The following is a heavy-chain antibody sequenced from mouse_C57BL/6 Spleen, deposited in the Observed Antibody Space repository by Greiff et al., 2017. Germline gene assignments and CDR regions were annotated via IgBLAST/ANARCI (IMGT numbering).Heavy chain of an antibody. Sequence: EVKLVESEGGLVQPGSSMKLSCTASGFTFSDYYMAWVRQVPEKGLEWVANINYDGSSTYYLDSLKSRFIISRDNAKNILYLQMSSLKSEDTATYYCAREGVGLYYFDYWGQGTTLTVSS. CDR1: GFTFSDYY. CDR2: INYDGSST. J-gene: IGHJ2*01. D-gene: IGHD3-3*01. CDR3: AREGVGLYYFDY. V-gene: IGHV5-16*01.